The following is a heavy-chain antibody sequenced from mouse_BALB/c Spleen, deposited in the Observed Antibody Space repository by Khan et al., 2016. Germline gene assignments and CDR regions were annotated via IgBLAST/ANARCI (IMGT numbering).Heavy chain of an antibody. CDR1: GYSITSDYA. CDR3: ARLMITGWFAY. D-gene: IGHD2-4*01. V-gene: IGHV3-2*02. Sequence: EVQLQESGPGLVKPSQSLSLTCTVTGYSITSDYAWNWIRQFPGNKLEWMGYISYSGNTSYNPSLKSRISITRDTSKNQFFLQLNSVTTVDTATYYCARLMITGWFAYWGQGTLVTVSA. CDR2: ISYSGNT. J-gene: IGHJ3*01.